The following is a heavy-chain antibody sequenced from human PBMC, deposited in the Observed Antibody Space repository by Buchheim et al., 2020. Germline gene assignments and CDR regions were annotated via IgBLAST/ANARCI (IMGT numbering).Heavy chain of an antibody. V-gene: IGHV3-33*01. CDR3: ARGCSSTSCKPFDP. CDR2: IWYDGSNK. CDR1: GFTFSSYG. J-gene: IGHJ5*02. Sequence: QVQLVESGGGVVQPGRSLRLSCAASGFTFSSYGMHWVRQAPGKGLEWVAVIWYDGSNKYYADSVKGRFTISRDTSKNPLYLQMNSLRAEDTAVYYCARGCSSTSCKPFDPWGQGTL. D-gene: IGHD2-2*01.